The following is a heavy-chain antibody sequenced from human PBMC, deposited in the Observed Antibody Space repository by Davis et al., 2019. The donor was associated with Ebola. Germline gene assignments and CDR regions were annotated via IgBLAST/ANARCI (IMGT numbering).Heavy chain of an antibody. J-gene: IGHJ6*02. V-gene: IGHV1-46*01. CDR2: INPSGGST. CDR1: GYTFTSYY. D-gene: IGHD6-19*01. CDR3: ARAMVAGLYYYGMDV. Sequence: ASVKVSCKASGYTFTSYYMHWVRQAPGQGLEWMGIINPSGGSTNYAQKFQGRVTITADESTSTAYMELSSLRSEDTAVYYCARAMVAGLYYYGMDVWGQGTTVTVSS.